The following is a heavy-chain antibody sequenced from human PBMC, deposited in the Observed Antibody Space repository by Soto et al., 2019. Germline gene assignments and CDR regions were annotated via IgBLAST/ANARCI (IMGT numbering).Heavy chain of an antibody. J-gene: IGHJ6*02. CDR3: ARQGWNDALFYYYGMDV. V-gene: IGHV3-74*01. Sequence: GGSLRLSCAASGFTFSGYWMHWVRQAPGKGLVWVSRINSDGSSTSYADSVKGRFTISRDNAKNTLYLQMNSLRAEDTAVYYCARQGWNDALFYYYGMDVWGQGTTVTVSS. CDR2: INSDGSST. D-gene: IGHD1-1*01. CDR1: GFTFSGYW.